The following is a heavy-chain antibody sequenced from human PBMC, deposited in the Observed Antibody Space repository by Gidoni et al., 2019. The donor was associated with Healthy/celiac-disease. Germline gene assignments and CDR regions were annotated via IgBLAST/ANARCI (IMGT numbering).Heavy chain of an antibody. J-gene: IGHJ4*02. CDR1: GFTFSNAW. CDR2: IKSKTDGGTT. Sequence: EVQLVESGGGLVKPGGSLGLPWAASGFTFSNAWISWVRQGPGKGLEWVGRIKSKTDGGTTDYAAPVKGRFTISRDDSKNTLYLQMNSLKTEDTAVYYCTTDLLGGLDSHYYDSSGYYVDYWGQGTLVTVSS. D-gene: IGHD3-22*01. V-gene: IGHV3-15*01. CDR3: TTDLLGGLDSHYYDSSGYYVDY.